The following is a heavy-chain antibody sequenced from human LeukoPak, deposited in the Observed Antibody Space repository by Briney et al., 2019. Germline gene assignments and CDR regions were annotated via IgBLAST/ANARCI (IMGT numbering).Heavy chain of an antibody. Sequence: QPGGSLRLSCAASGFTFSSFEMNWVRQAPGKGLEWVSYISSGGTTMYYADSVKGRFTISRDNAKSSLYLQMNSLRAEDTAVYYCARGFGGVAGTWYDAFDIWGQGTMVTVSS. CDR2: ISSGGTTM. CDR1: GFTFSSFE. V-gene: IGHV3-48*03. J-gene: IGHJ3*02. D-gene: IGHD6-19*01. CDR3: ARGFGGVAGTWYDAFDI.